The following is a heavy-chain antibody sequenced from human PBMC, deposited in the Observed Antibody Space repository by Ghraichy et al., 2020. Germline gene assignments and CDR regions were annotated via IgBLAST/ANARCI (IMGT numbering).Heavy chain of an antibody. D-gene: IGHD2-2*01. J-gene: IGHJ4*02. CDR1: GFTFSSYA. CDR2: ISGSGGST. CDR3: AKPESTEGVVVPAAMVG. Sequence: GGSLRLSCAASGFTFSSYAMSWVRQAPGKGLEWVSAISGSGGSTYYADSVKGRFTISRDNSKNTLYLQMNSLRAEDTAVYYCAKPESTEGVVVPAAMVGWGQGTLVTVSS. V-gene: IGHV3-23*01.